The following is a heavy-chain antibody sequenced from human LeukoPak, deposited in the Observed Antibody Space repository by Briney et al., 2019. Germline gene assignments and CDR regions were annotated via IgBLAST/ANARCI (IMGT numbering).Heavy chain of an antibody. J-gene: IGHJ4*02. CDR2: IYYSGST. V-gene: IGHV4-59*08. CDR1: GGSISSYY. CDR3: ARLDNYQYVRSFDY. Sequence: SETLSLTCTVSGGSISSYYWSWIRQPPGTGLEWIGYIYYSGSTNYNPSLKSRVTISVDTSKNQFSLKLSSVTAADTAVYYCARLDNYQYVRSFDYWGQGTLVTVSS. D-gene: IGHD1-1*01.